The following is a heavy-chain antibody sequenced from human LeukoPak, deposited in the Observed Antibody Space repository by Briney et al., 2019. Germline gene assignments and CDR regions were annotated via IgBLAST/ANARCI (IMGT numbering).Heavy chain of an antibody. V-gene: IGHV4-61*05. CDR3: ARLVYCGGDCYTNDH. CDR1: GGSVSSSSYY. J-gene: IGHJ4*02. CDR2: IYYRGTT. D-gene: IGHD2-21*02. Sequence: SETLSLTCSVSGGSVSSSSYYWGWIRQPPGKGLEWIGYIYYRGTTSYNPFLKSRVTISVDTSKNQFSLKLSSVTAADTAVYYCARLVYCGGDCYTNDHWGQGTLVTVSS.